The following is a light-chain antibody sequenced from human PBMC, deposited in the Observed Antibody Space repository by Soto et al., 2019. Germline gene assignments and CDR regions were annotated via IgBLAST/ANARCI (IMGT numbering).Light chain of an antibody. Sequence: QPVLTQSPSASXSLGASVKLTCTLSSGHSSYAIAWHQQQPEKGPRYLMKLDSDGSHTKGDAIPDRFSGSSSGAERYLTISSLQSEDEADYYCQTWGTGIHVVFGGGTKLTVL. CDR3: QTWGTGIHVV. V-gene: IGLV4-69*01. CDR2: LDSDGSH. CDR1: SGHSSYA. J-gene: IGLJ2*01.